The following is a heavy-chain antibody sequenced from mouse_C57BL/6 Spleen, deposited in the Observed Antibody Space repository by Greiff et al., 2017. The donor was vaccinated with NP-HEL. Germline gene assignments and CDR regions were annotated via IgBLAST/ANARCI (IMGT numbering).Heavy chain of an antibody. J-gene: IGHJ1*03. Sequence: QVQLQQPGAELVKPGASVKLSCKASGYTFTSYWMHWVKQRPGQGLEWIGMIHPNSGSTNYNEKFKSKATLTVDKSSSTAYMQLSSLTSEDSAVYYCASYPYYYGSSYGYFDVWGTGTTVTVSS. CDR2: IHPNSGST. CDR1: GYTFTSYW. CDR3: ASYPYYYGSSYGYFDV. V-gene: IGHV1-64*01. D-gene: IGHD1-1*01.